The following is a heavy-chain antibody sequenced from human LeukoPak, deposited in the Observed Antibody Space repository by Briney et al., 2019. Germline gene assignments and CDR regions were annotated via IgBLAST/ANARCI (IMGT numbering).Heavy chain of an antibody. D-gene: IGHD6-13*01. CDR3: ARDPYTSSSWYRGRANNWFDP. CDR2: INTNTGNP. Sequence: ASVKVSCKASGYTFTTYPMNWVRQAPGQGLEWMGWINTNTGNPTYAQGFTGRFVFSLDTSVSAAYLQISSLKADDTAVYYCARDPYTSSSWYRGRANNWFDPWGQGTLVTVSS. V-gene: IGHV7-4-1*02. J-gene: IGHJ5*02. CDR1: GYTFTTYP.